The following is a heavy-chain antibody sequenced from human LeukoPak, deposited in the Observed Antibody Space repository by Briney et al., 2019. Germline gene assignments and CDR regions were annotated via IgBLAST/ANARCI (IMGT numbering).Heavy chain of an antibody. CDR2: IHHSGSTY. D-gene: IGHD6-13*01. Sequence: SQTLSLTCTVSGGSISSGDYYWSWIRQPPGKGLEWIGYIHHSGSTYYYNPSLKSRATMSVDTSKNQFSLKLSSVSAADTAVYYCVRDRSRPNPFFDSWGQGTLVTVSS. V-gene: IGHV4-30-4*01. CDR3: VRDRSRPNPFFDS. CDR1: GGSISSGDYY. J-gene: IGHJ4*02.